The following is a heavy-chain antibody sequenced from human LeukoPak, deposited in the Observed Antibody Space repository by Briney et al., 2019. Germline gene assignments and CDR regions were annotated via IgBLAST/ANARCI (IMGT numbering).Heavy chain of an antibody. D-gene: IGHD2-8*01. CDR1: GFTFSSYE. V-gene: IGHV3-48*03. J-gene: IGHJ4*02. CDR3: ARSFEWSYYFDY. Sequence: GGSLRLSCAASGFTFSSYEMNWVRQAPGKGLEWVSYISSSGSTIYYADSVKGRFIISRDNFKNILFLQMNSLRPEDTAIYYCARSFEWSYYFDYWGQGTLVTVSS. CDR2: ISSSGSTI.